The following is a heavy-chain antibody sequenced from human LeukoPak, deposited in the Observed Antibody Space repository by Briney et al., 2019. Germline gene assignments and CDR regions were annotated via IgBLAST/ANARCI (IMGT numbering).Heavy chain of an antibody. CDR2: ISAYNGNT. CDR1: GYTFTSYG. V-gene: IGHV1-18*01. Sequence: GASVKVSCKASGYTFTSYGISWVRQAPGQGLEWMGWISAYNGNTNYAQKLQGRVTMTTDTSTSTAYMELSSLRSEDTAVYYCARGSLGYGTELLRDLYNWFDPWGQGTLVTVSS. J-gene: IGHJ5*02. CDR3: ARGSLGYGTELLRDLYNWFDP. D-gene: IGHD1-26*01.